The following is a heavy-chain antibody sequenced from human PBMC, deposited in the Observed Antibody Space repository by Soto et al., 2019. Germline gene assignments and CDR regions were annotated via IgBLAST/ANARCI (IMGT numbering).Heavy chain of an antibody. D-gene: IGHD3-3*02. J-gene: IGHJ4*02. CDR3: AKEGPDVSISSFDY. V-gene: IGHV3-30*18. CDR1: GFSFSRFG. CDR2: ISYDGRRT. Sequence: QVQLVESGGGVVQPGRSLRLSCAASGFSFSRFGMHWVRQAPGKGLEWVAVISYDGRRTDFGDSVKGRFTASRDNSENTVYMQMHKLRIEDTGIYYCAKEGPDVSISSFDYWGQGTLVTVSS.